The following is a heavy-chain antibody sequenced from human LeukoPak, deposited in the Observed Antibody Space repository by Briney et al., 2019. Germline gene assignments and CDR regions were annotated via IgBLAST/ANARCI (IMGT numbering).Heavy chain of an antibody. V-gene: IGHV3-7*03. D-gene: IGHD2-15*01. J-gene: IGHJ4*02. CDR3: TTRSPARYCSDGACYSSADY. CDR1: GFTFNRCW. Sequence: QAGGSLRLSCVVSGFTFNRCWMNWVRQAPGKGLEWVAHINPDGRDTYYVDSVKGRFTISRDDSKDTLYLQMNSLNTEDTAMYYCTTRSPARYCSDGACYSSADYWGQGTLVTVSS. CDR2: INPDGRDT.